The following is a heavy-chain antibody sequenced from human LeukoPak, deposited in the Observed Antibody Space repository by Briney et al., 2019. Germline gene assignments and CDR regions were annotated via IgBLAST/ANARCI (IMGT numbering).Heavy chain of an antibody. CDR3: TRVGGPYSSWRVGWFDP. CDR1: GGSFSGYY. CDR2: INHSGST. D-gene: IGHD6-6*01. J-gene: IGHJ5*02. V-gene: IGHV4-34*01. Sequence: PSETLSLTCAVYGGSFSGYYWSWIRQPPGKGLEWIGEINHSGSTNYNPSLKSRVTISVDTSKNQFSLKLSSVTAADTAVYYCTRVGGPYSSWRVGWFDPWGQGTLVTVSS.